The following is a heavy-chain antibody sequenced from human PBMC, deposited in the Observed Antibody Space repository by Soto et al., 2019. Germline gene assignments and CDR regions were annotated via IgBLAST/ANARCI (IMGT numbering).Heavy chain of an antibody. V-gene: IGHV1-18*04. CDR1: GYSFTIYG. CDR3: ARDERDSCSGGDCLYFDY. J-gene: IGHJ4*02. D-gene: IGHD2-21*02. Sequence: VLVKGYWKAAGYSFTIYGIGWGRKDNGQGLEWMGWISAYNGNTNYAQRLQGSLTMTTDTSTSTAYMELRSLTSDDSAVYYCARDERDSCSGGDCLYFDYWGQGTLVTVSS. CDR2: ISAYNGNT.